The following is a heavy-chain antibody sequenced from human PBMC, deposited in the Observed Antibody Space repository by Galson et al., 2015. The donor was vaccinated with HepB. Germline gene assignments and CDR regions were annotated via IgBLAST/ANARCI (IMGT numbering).Heavy chain of an antibody. V-gene: IGHV1-2*06. J-gene: IGHJ4*02. CDR2: LNTKTAHI. CDR3: ATFWYHDFWTGNDY. CDR1: GHSFAESH. Sequence: SVKVACKASGHSFAESHIRWLRQAPGRRLEWVGRLNTKTAHITLGQIFQGRVILNCDTSQNTTYMQLSDLKFDDTAVYYCATFWYHDFWTGNDYWGQGTLVTVSS. D-gene: IGHD3-3*01.